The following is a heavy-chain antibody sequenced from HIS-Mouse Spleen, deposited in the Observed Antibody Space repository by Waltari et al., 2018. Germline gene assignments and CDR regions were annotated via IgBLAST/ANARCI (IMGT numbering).Heavy chain of an antibody. J-gene: IGHJ2*01. CDR3: ARGGLAAAGWYFDL. Sequence: EVQLVESGGGLIQPGGSLRLSCAASGFPVSSHYISWVRQAPGKGLEWVSVIYSGGSTYYADSVKGRFTISRDNSKNTLYLQMNSLRAEDTAVYYCARGGLAAAGWYFDLWGRGTLVTVSS. CDR2: IYSGGST. D-gene: IGHD6-13*01. CDR1: GFPVSSHY. V-gene: IGHV3-53*01.